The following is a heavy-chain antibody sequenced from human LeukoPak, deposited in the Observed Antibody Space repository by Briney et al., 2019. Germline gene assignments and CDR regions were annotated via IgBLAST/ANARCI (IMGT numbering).Heavy chain of an antibody. D-gene: IGHD3-22*01. Sequence: ASVKVSCKTSGYTFTGYYMHWVRQAPGQGLEWVGWINPNRGGTNYPQKFQGRVTMTRDTSITTAYMELSSLRSDDTAVYYCARAGVRYYYDSIGYYLDFDFWGQGTLVTVSS. CDR3: ARAGVRYYYDSIGYYLDFDF. CDR1: GYTFTGYY. CDR2: INPNRGGT. J-gene: IGHJ4*02. V-gene: IGHV1-2*02.